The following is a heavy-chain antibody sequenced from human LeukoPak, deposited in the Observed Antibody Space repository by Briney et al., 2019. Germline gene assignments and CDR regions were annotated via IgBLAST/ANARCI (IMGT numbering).Heavy chain of an antibody. CDR3: ARSPLLWFGEFYFDI. J-gene: IGHJ3*02. D-gene: IGHD3-10*01. V-gene: IGHV4-59*01. CDR1: GGSISSYY. Sequence: KPSETLSLTCTVSGGSISSYYWSWIRQPPGKGLEWIGYIYYSGGTNYNPSLKSRVTISVDTSKNQLSLKLSSVTAADTAVYYCARSPLLWFGEFYFDIWGQGTMVTVPS. CDR2: IYYSGGT.